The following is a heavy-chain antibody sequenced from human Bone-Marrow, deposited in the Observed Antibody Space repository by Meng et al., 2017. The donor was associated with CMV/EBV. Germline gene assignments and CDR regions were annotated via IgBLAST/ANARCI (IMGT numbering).Heavy chain of an antibody. V-gene: IGHV4-61*01. CDR3: ARIDPRTYYYYGMDV. Sequence: SETLSLTCTVSGGSVSSGSYYWSWIRQPPGKGLEWIGYIYYSGSTNYNPSLKSRVTISVDTSKNQFSLKLSSVTAADTAVYYCARIDPRTYYYYGMDVWGQGTTVTVSS. J-gene: IGHJ6*02. CDR2: IYYSGST. CDR1: GGSVSSGSYY.